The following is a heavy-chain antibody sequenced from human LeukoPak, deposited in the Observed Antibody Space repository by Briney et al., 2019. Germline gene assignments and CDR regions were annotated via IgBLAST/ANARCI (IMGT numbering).Heavy chain of an antibody. CDR1: GGSISSSSYY. J-gene: IGHJ4*02. Sequence: PSETLSLTCTVSGGSISSSSYYWGWIRQPPGKELEWIGSIYYSGSTYYNPSLKSRVTISVDTSKNQFSLKLSSVTAADTAVYYCARNQLWLHFDYWGQGTLVTVSS. CDR3: ARNQLWLHFDY. V-gene: IGHV4-39*07. D-gene: IGHD5-18*01. CDR2: IYYSGST.